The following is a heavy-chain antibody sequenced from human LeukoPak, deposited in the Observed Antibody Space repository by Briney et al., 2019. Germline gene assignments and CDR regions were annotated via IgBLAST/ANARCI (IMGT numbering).Heavy chain of an antibody. CDR2: IYYSRST. V-gene: IGHV4-39*01. CDR1: GGSISGSSYY. J-gene: IGHJ4*02. Sequence: SETLSLTCSVSGGSISGSSYYWGWIRQPPGKGLGWIGSIYYSRSTYYNPSLKSRVTISVDTSKNQFSLKLSSVTAADTAVYYCARHADSGFGQLAFDYWGQGTLVTVSS. CDR3: ARHADSGFGQLAFDY. D-gene: IGHD3-10*01.